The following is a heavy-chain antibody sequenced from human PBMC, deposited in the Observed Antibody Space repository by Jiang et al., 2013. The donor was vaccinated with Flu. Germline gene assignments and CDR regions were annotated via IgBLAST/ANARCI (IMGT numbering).Heavy chain of an antibody. V-gene: IGHV4-59*01. J-gene: IGHJ4*02. Sequence: LLKPSETLSLTCTVSGGSISSYYWSWIRQPPGKGLEWIGYIYYSGSTNYNPSLKSRVTISVDTSKNQFSLKLSSVTAADTAVYYCARSNGYSFGHYFDNWGQGTLVTVSS. CDR2: IYYSGST. D-gene: IGHD5-18*01. CDR3: ARSNGYSFGHYFDN. CDR1: GGSISSYY.